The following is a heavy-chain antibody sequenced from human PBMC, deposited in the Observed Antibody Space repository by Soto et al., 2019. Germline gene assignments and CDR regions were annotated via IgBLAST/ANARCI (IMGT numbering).Heavy chain of an antibody. CDR3: ARDAEGIVYQLLYHFDY. Sequence: GGSLRLSCAASGFTFSSYGMHWVRQAPGKGLEWVAVIWYDGSNKYYADSVKGRFTISRDNSKNTLYLQMNSLRAEDTAVYYCARDAEGIVYQLLYHFDYWGQGTLVTVSS. CDR2: IWYDGSNK. D-gene: IGHD2-2*02. V-gene: IGHV3-33*01. J-gene: IGHJ4*02. CDR1: GFTFSSYG.